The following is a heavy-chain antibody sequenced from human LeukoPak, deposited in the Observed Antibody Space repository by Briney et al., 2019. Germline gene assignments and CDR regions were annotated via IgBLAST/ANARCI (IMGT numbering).Heavy chain of an antibody. Sequence: RGSLRLSCAASGFTFSSYSMNWVRQAPGKGLEWVSSISSSSSYIYYADSVKGRFTISRDNAKNSLYLQMNSLRAEDTAVYYCARVASGSYSFDYWGQGTLVTVSS. CDR2: ISSSSSYI. V-gene: IGHV3-21*01. CDR3: ARVASGSYSFDY. D-gene: IGHD1-26*01. CDR1: GFTFSSYS. J-gene: IGHJ4*02.